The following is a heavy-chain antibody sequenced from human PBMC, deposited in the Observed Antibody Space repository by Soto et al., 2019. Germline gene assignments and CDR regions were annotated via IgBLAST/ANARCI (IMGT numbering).Heavy chain of an antibody. CDR2: IFYSGGT. CDR3: ARQASGYYYGWFDP. V-gene: IGHV4-39*01. Sequence: SETLSLSCTVSGGSILDSTYYWAWIRQSPGEGLEWIGTIFYSGGTFYTPSLKSRVTMSVDTSNNQFSLKLSSVTAADTAVYYCARQASGYYYGWFDPWGQGTLVLVYS. CDR1: GGSILDSTYY. D-gene: IGHD3-22*01. J-gene: IGHJ5*02.